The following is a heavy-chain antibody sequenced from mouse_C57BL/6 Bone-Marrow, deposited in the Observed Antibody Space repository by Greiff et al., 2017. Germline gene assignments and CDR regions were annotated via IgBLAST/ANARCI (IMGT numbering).Heavy chain of an antibody. CDR2: ISSGGSYT. CDR1: GFTFSSYG. D-gene: IGHD1-1*01. Sequence: EVKVVESGGDLVKPGGSLKLSCAASGFTFSSYGMSWVRQTPDKRLEWVATISSGGSYTYYPDSVKGRFTISRDNAKNTLYLQMSSLKSEDTAMYYCASPSVVAHYYAMDYWGRGTSVTVSS. CDR3: ASPSVVAHYYAMDY. V-gene: IGHV5-6*01. J-gene: IGHJ4*01.